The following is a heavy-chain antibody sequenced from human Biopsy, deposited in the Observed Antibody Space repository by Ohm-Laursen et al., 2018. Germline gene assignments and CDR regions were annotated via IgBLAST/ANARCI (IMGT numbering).Heavy chain of an antibody. Sequence: GASVKVSCKVAENPFSTHYIHWVRRAPGQGLEWVGVINPGGGGTNYTQKFQDRVTVTRDTSTSAVYMELTDLLSEDTAVYYCATSRSGRALGDSWGQGTLVTVSS. V-gene: IGHV1-46*01. CDR2: INPGGGGT. D-gene: IGHD6-19*01. J-gene: IGHJ4*02. CDR1: ENPFSTHY. CDR3: ATSRSGRALGDS.